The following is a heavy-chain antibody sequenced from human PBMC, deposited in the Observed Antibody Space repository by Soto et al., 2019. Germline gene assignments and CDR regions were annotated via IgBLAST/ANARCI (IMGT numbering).Heavy chain of an antibody. CDR3: ARVAVAGTLGYFEY. V-gene: IGHV2-5*02. CDR1: GFSLSTSGVG. CDR2: IYWDDDK. D-gene: IGHD6-19*01. Sequence: QITLKESGPTLVKPTQTFTLTCTFSGFSLSTSGVGVGWIRQPPGNALEWLALIYWDDDKRCSPSLKSRLTITKDTSKNQVVLAMTNMDPVDTATYYCARVAVAGTLGYFEYWGQGTLVTVSS. J-gene: IGHJ4*02.